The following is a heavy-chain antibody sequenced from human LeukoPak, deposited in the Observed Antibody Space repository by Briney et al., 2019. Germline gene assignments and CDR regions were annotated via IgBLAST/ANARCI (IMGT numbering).Heavy chain of an antibody. V-gene: IGHV3-48*01. Sequence: GGSLRLSCAASGFIFSSYSMNWVRQAPGKGLEWFSHVISSSSTIYNADSVKGRFTISRDNSKNTVYLQMSGLRAEDTALYYCAKAHCSPTSCSRIDYWGQGTLVTVSS. CDR1: GFIFSSYS. J-gene: IGHJ4*02. D-gene: IGHD2-2*01. CDR3: AKAHCSPTSCSRIDY. CDR2: VISSSSTI.